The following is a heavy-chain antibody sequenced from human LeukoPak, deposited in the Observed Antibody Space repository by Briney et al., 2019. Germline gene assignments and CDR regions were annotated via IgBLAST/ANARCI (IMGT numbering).Heavy chain of an antibody. CDR1: GYTFTSYG. Sequence: ASVKVSCKASGYTFTSYGISWVRQAPGQGLEWMGWISAYNGNTNYAQKLQGRVTMTTDTSTSTAYMELRSVRSDETAVYYCARVRGYCSSTSCYGENWFDPWGQGTLVTVSS. V-gene: IGHV1-18*04. CDR3: ARVRGYCSSTSCYGENWFDP. J-gene: IGHJ5*02. CDR2: ISAYNGNT. D-gene: IGHD2-2*01.